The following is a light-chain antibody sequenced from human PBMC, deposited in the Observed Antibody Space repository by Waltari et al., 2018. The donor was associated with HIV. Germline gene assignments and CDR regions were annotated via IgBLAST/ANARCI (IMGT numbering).Light chain of an antibody. J-gene: IGKJ1*01. CDR2: KAT. Sequence: DIQMTQSPSSVSASIGYRVSITCRASENINKWLAWYQQKPGKAPNPLIYKATILETGVPSRFSGSVSGADFTLTITNLQSDDFATYYCQQYETDSRSFGQGTKV. CDR1: ENINKW. V-gene: IGKV1-5*03. CDR3: QQYETDSRS.